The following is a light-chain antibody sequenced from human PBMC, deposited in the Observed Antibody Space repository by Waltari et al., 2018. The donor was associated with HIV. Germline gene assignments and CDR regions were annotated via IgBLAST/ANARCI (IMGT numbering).Light chain of an antibody. CDR1: SSNVGNNY. V-gene: IGLV1-51*01. Sequence: QSVLTQPPSVSAAPGQKVTISCSGSSSNVGNNYVSWYQQLPGTAPKLLIYYTNGRPSGIPDRVSGSKSGTSATLGITGLQTGDEADYYCGTWDSSLSAVAFGGGTRLTVL. CDR3: GTWDSSLSAVA. CDR2: YTN. J-gene: IGLJ2*01.